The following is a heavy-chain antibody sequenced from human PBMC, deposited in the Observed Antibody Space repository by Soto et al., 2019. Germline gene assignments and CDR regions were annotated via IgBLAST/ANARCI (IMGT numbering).Heavy chain of an antibody. CDR2: ITSSGSDT. D-gene: IGHD2-15*01. V-gene: IGHV3-11*06. J-gene: IGHJ6*02. Sequence: PGGSLRLSCAASGLAFSGYYMGWIRQAPGKGLEWVSYITSSGSDTFYGDSVKGRFTISRDNAKNSLFLQMNSLRAEDTAVYYCARVRGYCSGGSCYGYYYGMDVWGQGTTVTISS. CDR1: GLAFSGYY. CDR3: ARVRGYCSGGSCYGYYYGMDV.